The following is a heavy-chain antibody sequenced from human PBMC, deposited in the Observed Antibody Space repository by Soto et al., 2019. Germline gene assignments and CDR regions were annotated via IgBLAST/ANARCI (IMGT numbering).Heavy chain of an antibody. CDR2: IAGSGTSS. J-gene: IGHJ6*01. CDR3: AKYYMVKNSYFLLYGMEV. Sequence: WESXRLSCRSSGFIFINYAISWFRHAPGKGLEWVSTIAGSGTSSYSADSVKGRFTISRDNSKNTLYLQMNSLRVEDAALYYCAKYYMVKNSYFLLYGMEVWGQGTSVNV. V-gene: IGHV3-23*01. CDR1: GFIFINYA. D-gene: IGHD3-10*01.